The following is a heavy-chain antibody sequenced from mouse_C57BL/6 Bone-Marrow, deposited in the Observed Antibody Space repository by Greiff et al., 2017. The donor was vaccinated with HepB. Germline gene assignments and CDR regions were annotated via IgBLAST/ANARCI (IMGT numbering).Heavy chain of an antibody. D-gene: IGHD2-4*01. Sequence: VKLVESGAELARPGASVKLSCKASGYTFTSYGISWVKQRTGQGLEWIGEIYPRSGNTYYNEKFKCKATLTADKSSSTAYMELRSLTSEDSAVYFCARGNYDYDVGYYYAMDYWGQGTSVTVSS. CDR2: IYPRSGNT. CDR3: ARGNYDYDVGYYYAMDY. CDR1: GYTFTSYG. J-gene: IGHJ4*01. V-gene: IGHV1-81*01.